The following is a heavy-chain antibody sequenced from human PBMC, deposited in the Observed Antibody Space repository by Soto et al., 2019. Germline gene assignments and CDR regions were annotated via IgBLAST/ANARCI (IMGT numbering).Heavy chain of an antibody. CDR3: AEVEGGDHDAFDI. D-gene: IGHD3-16*01. CDR1: GYTCTSYA. CDR2: INTHTGNP. V-gene: IGHV7-4-1*02. Sequence: ASVKVSCKASGYTCTSYAMNWGRQAPGQGLEWMGWINTHTGNPTYAQGFTGRFVFSLDTSVSTAYLQISSLKAEDTAVYYCAEVEGGDHDAFDIWGQGTMVTVSS. J-gene: IGHJ3*02.